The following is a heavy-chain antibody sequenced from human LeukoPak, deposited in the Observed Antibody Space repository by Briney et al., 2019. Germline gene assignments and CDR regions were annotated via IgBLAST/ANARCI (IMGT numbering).Heavy chain of an antibody. CDR1: GFTFSSYE. D-gene: IGHD3-22*01. CDR3: AKMSSGYYRTPFDY. J-gene: IGHJ4*02. CDR2: ISSSGSTI. V-gene: IGHV3-48*03. Sequence: GGSLRLSCAASGFTFSSYEMNWLRQAPGKGLEWVSYISSSGSTIYYADSVKGRFTISRDNSKNSLYLQMNSLRVEDTAVYYCAKMSSGYYRTPFDYWGQGTLVTVSS.